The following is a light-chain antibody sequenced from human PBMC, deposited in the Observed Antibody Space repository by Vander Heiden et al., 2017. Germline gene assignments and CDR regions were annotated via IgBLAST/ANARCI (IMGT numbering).Light chain of an antibody. CDR1: QSVLYSSNNKNY. Sequence: IVLSPSPDSLAVSLGERATINCKSSQSVLYSSNNKNYLAWYQQKPGQPPKLLIDWASTRESGVPDRFSGSGSGTDFTLTISSLQAEDVAVYYCQQYYSTPPTFGQGTKVEIK. V-gene: IGKV4-1*01. CDR3: QQYYSTPPT. J-gene: IGKJ1*01. CDR2: WAS.